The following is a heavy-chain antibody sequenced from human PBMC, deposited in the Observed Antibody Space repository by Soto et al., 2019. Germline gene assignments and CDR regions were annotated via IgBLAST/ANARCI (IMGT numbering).Heavy chain of an antibody. V-gene: IGHV3-33*01. CDR3: ARGPSGWKYYFDY. D-gene: IGHD6-19*01. Sequence: PGGSLRLSCVASGFTFSSYGMHWVRQAPGKGLEWVAVIWYDGSNKYYADSVKGRFTISRDNSKNTLYLQMNSLRAEDTAVYYCARGPSGWKYYFDYWGQGTLVTVSS. CDR2: IWYDGSNK. CDR1: GFTFSSYG. J-gene: IGHJ4*02.